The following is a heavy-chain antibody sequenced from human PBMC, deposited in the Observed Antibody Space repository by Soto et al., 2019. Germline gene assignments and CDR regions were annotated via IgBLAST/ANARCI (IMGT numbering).Heavy chain of an antibody. CDR2: ITSGGTTI. V-gene: IGHV3-48*03. CDR3: ARDGGTDYYGMDV. CDR1: GFDFSIYE. Sequence: EVQLVESGGGLVQPGGSLRLSCAASGFDFSIYEMDWVRQAPGMGLEWISYITSGGTTIFYADSVKGRFTISRDNAKNSLFLQMNSLRAEDTAVYYCARDGGTDYYGMDVWGRGTTVTVSS. D-gene: IGHD3-16*01. J-gene: IGHJ6*02.